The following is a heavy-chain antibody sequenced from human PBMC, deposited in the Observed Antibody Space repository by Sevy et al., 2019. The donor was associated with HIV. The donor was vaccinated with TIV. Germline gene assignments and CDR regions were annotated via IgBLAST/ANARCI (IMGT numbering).Heavy chain of an antibody. J-gene: IGHJ6*02. CDR3: ARDLIVVVPAAINANYYYYYGMDV. CDR2: INPNSGGK. CDR1: GYTFTGYY. V-gene: IGHV1-2*02. Sequence: ASVKVSCKASGYTFTGYYMHWVRQAPGQGLEWMGWINPNSGGKNYAQMFQSRVTMTRDTSISTAYMELSRLRSDDTAVYYCARDLIVVVPAAINANYYYYYGMDVWGQGTTVTVSS. D-gene: IGHD2-2*01.